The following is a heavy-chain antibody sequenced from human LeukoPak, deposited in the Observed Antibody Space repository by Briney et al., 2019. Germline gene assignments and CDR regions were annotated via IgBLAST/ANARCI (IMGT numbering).Heavy chain of an antibody. V-gene: IGHV3-23*01. CDR2: ITGGGGST. J-gene: IGHJ4*02. CDR3: ARAEEQRWGYVDY. Sequence: GGSLRLSCAASGFTFSSFAMNWVRQAPGKGLEWVSAITGGGGSTFYADSVKGRFTISRDNSKNTLYLQMNSLRDEDTAVYYCARAEEQRWGYVDYWGQGTLVTVSS. D-gene: IGHD5-24*01. CDR1: GFTFSSFA.